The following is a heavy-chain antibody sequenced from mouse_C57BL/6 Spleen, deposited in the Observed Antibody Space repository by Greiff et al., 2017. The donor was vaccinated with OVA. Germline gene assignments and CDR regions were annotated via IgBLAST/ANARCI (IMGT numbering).Heavy chain of an antibody. J-gene: IGHJ2*01. Sequence: VQVVESGPELVKPGASVRISCKASGYAFSSSGMNWVKQGPGKGLEWIGRIYPGDGDTNYNGKFKGKATLTADKSSSTAYMQLSSLTSEDSAVYFCARDEGNCVDYWGQGTTLTVSS. CDR1: GYAFSSSG. CDR3: ARDEGNCVDY. CDR2: IYPGDGDT. D-gene: IGHD2-1*01. V-gene: IGHV1-82*01.